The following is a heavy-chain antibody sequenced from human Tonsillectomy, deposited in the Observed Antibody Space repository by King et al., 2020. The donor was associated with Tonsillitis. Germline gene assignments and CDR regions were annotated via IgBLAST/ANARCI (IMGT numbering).Heavy chain of an antibody. J-gene: IGHJ4*02. CDR2: IIPIFGTE. Sequence: QLVQSGAEVKKPGSSVKVSCKASGGTFSTYALSWWRQAPGHGLEWMGVIIPIFGTENYAQKSQGRVTSTADESTCTTNMELSSLKSEDTAVYYCARAGSLAARPPYDYWGQGTLVTVSS. CDR1: GGTFSTYA. V-gene: IGHV1-69*01. CDR3: ARAGSLAARPPYDY. D-gene: IGHD6-6*01.